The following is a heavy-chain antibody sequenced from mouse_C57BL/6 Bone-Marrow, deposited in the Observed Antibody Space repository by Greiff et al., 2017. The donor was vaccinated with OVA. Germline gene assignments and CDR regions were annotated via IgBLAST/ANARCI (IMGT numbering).Heavy chain of an antibody. CDR2: IYPGDGDT. J-gene: IGHJ4*01. CDR3: ASPYSNYVHYYAMDY. Sequence: QVHVKQSGPELVKPGASVKISCKASGYAFSSSWMNWVKQRPGKGLEWIGRIYPGDGDTNYNGKFKGKATLTADKSSSTAYMQLSSLTSEDSAVYFCASPYSNYVHYYAMDYWGQGTSVTVSS. D-gene: IGHD2-5*01. V-gene: IGHV1-82*01. CDR1: GYAFSSSW.